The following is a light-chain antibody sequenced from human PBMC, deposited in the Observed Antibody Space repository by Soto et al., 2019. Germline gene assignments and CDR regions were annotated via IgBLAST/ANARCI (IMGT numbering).Light chain of an antibody. CDR3: QLYGTSPKP. CDR1: QSISSN. J-gene: IGKJ1*01. V-gene: IGKV3-20*01. CDR2: DAT. Sequence: EIVLTQSPATLSVSPGEGATLSCRASQSISSNLAWYQQKPGQAPRLVIFDATTRATGIPDRFSGSGSGTDFTLSISRLEPEDFAVYYCQLYGTSPKPFGQGTRWIS.